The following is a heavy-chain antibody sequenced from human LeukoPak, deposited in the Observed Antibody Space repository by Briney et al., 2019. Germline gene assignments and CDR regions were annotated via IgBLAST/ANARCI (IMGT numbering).Heavy chain of an antibody. CDR2: IIPIFGTA. CDR1: GGTFSSYA. Sequence: GASVKVSCKASGGTFSSYAISWVRQAPGQGLEWMGGIIPIFGTANYAQKFQGRVTITTDESTSTAYMELSSLRSEDTAVYYCARAPLDFWSGYFNGYYVDVWGKGTTVTVSS. J-gene: IGHJ6*03. V-gene: IGHV1-69*05. D-gene: IGHD3-3*01. CDR3: ARAPLDFWSGYFNGYYVDV.